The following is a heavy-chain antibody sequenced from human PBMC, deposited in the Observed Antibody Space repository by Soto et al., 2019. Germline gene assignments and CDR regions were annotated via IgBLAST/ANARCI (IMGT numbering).Heavy chain of an antibody. CDR2: IIPIFGTA. CDR3: ARDGDSSSAQGFQH. Sequence: SVKVSCKASGGTFSSYAISWVRQAPGQGLEWMGGIIPIFGTANYAQKFQGRVTITADKSTSTAYMELSSLRSEDTAVYYCARDGDSSSAQGFQHWGQGTLVTVSS. CDR1: GGTFSSYA. V-gene: IGHV1-69*06. D-gene: IGHD6-6*01. J-gene: IGHJ1*01.